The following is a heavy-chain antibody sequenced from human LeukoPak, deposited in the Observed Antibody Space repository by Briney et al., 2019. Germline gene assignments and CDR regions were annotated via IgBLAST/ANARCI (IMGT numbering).Heavy chain of an antibody. CDR3: AKPLSSGWDIFDY. Sequence: SETLSLTCTVSGCSISGGHYYWGWIRQPPGKGLEWIRSIYYSGSTYYNPSLKSRVTMSVDTSKNQFSLKLRFVTAADTAVYYCAKPLSSGWDIFDYWGQGTLVTVSS. D-gene: IGHD6-19*01. CDR1: GCSISGGHYY. J-gene: IGHJ4*02. V-gene: IGHV4-39*01. CDR2: IYYSGST.